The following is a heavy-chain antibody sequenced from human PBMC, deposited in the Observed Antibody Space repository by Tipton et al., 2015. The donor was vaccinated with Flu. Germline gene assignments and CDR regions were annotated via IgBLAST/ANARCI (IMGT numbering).Heavy chain of an antibody. CDR3: ARVGDSSVSYGLDY. D-gene: IGHD3-22*01. V-gene: IGHV4-39*07. CDR1: GSSVTGSRYY. CDR2: IYDSGRI. Sequence: GLVKPSETLSLICTVSGSSVTGSRYYWAWIRQPPGKGLECIGTIYDSGRIYYNPSLKSRVIMSLDTSKNHFSLRLSSVTAADTARYYCARVGDSSVSYGLDYWGQGTLVTVSS. J-gene: IGHJ4*02.